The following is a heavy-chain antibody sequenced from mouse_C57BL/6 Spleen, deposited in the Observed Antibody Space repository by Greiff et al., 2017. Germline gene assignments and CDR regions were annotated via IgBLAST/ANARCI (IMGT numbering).Heavy chain of an antibody. Sequence: EVQLVESGGGLVQPGGSMKLSCVASGFTFSNYWMNWVRQSPEKGLEWVAQIRLKSDNYATHYAESVKGRFTISRDDSKSSIYLQMNNLRAEDTGIYYFSADYYGPYWGQGTLVTVSA. D-gene: IGHD1-1*01. J-gene: IGHJ3*01. CDR1: GFTFSNYW. CDR2: IRLKSDNYAT. V-gene: IGHV6-3*01. CDR3: SADYYGPY.